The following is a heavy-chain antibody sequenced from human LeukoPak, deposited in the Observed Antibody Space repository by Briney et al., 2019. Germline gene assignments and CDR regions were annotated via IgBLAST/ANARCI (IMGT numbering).Heavy chain of an antibody. J-gene: IGHJ3*02. Sequence: GGSLRLSCAASGFTFSSYAMSWVRQAPGKGLEWVSYISSSGSTIYYADSVKGRFTISRDNAKNSLYLQMNSLRAEDTAVYYCARPHTPNYYDSSGYYYGAFDIWGQGTMVTVSS. CDR3: ARPHTPNYYDSSGYYYGAFDI. D-gene: IGHD3-22*01. V-gene: IGHV3-48*04. CDR2: ISSSGSTI. CDR1: GFTFSSYA.